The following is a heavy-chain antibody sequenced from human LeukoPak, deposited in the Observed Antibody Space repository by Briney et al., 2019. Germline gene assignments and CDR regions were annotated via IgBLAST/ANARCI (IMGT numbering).Heavy chain of an antibody. V-gene: IGHV3-64D*06. CDR1: GFTFISYA. J-gene: IGHJ4*02. Sequence: VWSLRLSCSASGFTFISYAVHWVRQAPGKGLEYVSAISSNGGSTYYADSVKGRFTISRDNSKNTLYLQMSSLRAEDTAVYYCVKAPASYGAQGHFDYWGQGTLVTVSS. CDR3: VKAPASYGAQGHFDY. CDR2: ISSNGGST. D-gene: IGHD4-17*01.